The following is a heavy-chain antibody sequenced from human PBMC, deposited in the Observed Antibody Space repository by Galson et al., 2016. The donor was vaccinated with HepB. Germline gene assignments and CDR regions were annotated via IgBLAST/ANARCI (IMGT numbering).Heavy chain of an antibody. CDR2: IFWDDDK. V-gene: IGHV2-5*02. CDR3: SHFYAGMDV. Sequence: PALVKPTQTLTLTCTFSGFSLTTSGVGVGWIRQPPGRALEWLTLIFWDDDKRYNPSLKSRLTIAKDTSKNQVVLRMANVDPVDTATYYCSHFYAGMDVWGQGTTVTVSS. CDR1: GFSLTTSGVG. J-gene: IGHJ6*02. D-gene: IGHD3-16*01.